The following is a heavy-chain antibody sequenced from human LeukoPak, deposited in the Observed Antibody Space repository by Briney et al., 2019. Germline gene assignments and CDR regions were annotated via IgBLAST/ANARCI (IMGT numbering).Heavy chain of an antibody. D-gene: IGHD4-23*01. J-gene: IGHJ4*02. CDR1: GFTFSSYA. V-gene: IGHV3-30-3*01. CDR3: AREFYGGNDY. Sequence: GGSLRLSCAASGFTFSSYAMQWVRQAPGKGLEWVAVISYDGSNKYYADSVKGRFTISRDNSKNTLYLQMNSLRAEDTAVYYCAREFYGGNDYWGEGTVVSVSS. CDR2: ISYDGSNK.